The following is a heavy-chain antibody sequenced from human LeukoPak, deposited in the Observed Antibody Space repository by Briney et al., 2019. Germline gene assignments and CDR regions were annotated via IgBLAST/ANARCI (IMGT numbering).Heavy chain of an antibody. D-gene: IGHD6-13*01. CDR2: INHSGST. CDR3: ARGDLPPRTAAGYYFDY. CDR1: GGSFSGYY. Sequence: PSETLSLTCAVYGGSFSGYYWSWIRQPPGKGLEWIGEINHSGSTNYNPSLKSRVTISVDTSKNQFSLKLSSVTAADTAVYYCARGDLPPRTAAGYYFDYWGQGTLVTVSS. V-gene: IGHV4-34*01. J-gene: IGHJ4*02.